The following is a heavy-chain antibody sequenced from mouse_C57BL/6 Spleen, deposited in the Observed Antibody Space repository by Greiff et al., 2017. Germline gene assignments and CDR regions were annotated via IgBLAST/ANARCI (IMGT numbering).Heavy chain of an antibody. Sequence: VQLQQSGPELVKPGASVKMSCKASGYAFSSSWMTWVKQRPGKGLEWIGRIYPGDGDTNYKGKFKGKATLTADKSSSTAYMQLSSLTSEDSAIYFCARNYGIDYWGQGTSLTVSS. CDR3: ARNYGIDY. CDR1: GYAFSSSW. J-gene: IGHJ2*02. D-gene: IGHD1-2*01. CDR2: IYPGDGDT. V-gene: IGHV1-82*01.